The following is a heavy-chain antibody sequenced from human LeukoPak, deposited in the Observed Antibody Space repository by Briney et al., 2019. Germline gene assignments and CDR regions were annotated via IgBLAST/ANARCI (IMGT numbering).Heavy chain of an antibody. CDR1: GFTFSDYA. J-gene: IGHJ6*02. CDR2: ISDAGGTT. CDR3: AKGLYDYALDV. V-gene: IGHV3-23*01. Sequence: GGSLRLSCTASGFTFSDYAMSWVRQAPGKGLEWVSVISDAGGTTYYADSVKGRFTISRDNFKNTLYLQMNSLRAEDTAIYYCAKGLYDYALDVWGQGTAVTVSS.